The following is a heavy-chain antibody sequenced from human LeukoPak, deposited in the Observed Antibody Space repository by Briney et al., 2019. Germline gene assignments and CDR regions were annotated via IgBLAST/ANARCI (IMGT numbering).Heavy chain of an antibody. J-gene: IGHJ5*02. CDR2: IIPIFGTA. D-gene: IGHD3-16*02. V-gene: IGHV1-69*06. CDR1: GGTFSSYA. Sequence: SVKVSCKGSGGTFSSYAISWVRQAPGQGLEWMGGIIPIFGTANYAQKFQGRVTITADKSTSTAYMELSSLRSEDTAVYYCARDNSVGDIAWWFDPWGQGTLVTVSS. CDR3: ARDNSVGDIAWWFDP.